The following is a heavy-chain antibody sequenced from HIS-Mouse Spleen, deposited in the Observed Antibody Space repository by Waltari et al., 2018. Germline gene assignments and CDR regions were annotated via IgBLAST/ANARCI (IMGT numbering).Heavy chain of an antibody. CDR1: GYSISSGYY. V-gene: IGHV4-38-2*02. CDR2: SYHSGSP. Sequence: QVQLQESGPGLVKPSETLSLTCTVSGYSISSGYYWGWIRQPPGKGLEWIGTSYHSGSPSSHPSRKGRVTISVDTSKNQFSRKLSSVTAADTAVYYCARDPMEERPYSSSWYGAFDIWGQGTMVTVSS. CDR3: ARDPMEERPYSSSWYGAFDI. J-gene: IGHJ3*02. D-gene: IGHD6-13*01.